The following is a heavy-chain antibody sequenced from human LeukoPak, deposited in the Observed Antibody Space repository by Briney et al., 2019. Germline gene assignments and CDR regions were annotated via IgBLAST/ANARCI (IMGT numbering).Heavy chain of an antibody. CDR2: IHPNTGAT. J-gene: IGHJ3*02. CDR3: ARDGIVHQGFDASVI. V-gene: IGHV1-2*02. D-gene: IGHD2-8*01. Sequence: ASVRDSRKTSGYTFTDYYLYWVRQAPGHGLEWVGWIHPNTGATHYAQKFQGRLTMTRYTSISTVYMELTRLRSDDTAVYYCARDGIVHQGFDASVIWGQGAVVTVSS. CDR1: GYTFTDYY.